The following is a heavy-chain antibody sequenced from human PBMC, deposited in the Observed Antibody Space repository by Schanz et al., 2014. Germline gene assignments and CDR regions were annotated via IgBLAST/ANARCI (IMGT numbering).Heavy chain of an antibody. J-gene: IGHJ6*02. V-gene: IGHV7-4-1*02. CDR1: GYNFKTYG. CDR2: INTDTGNP. Sequence: QVLLVQSGSELKKPGASVKVSCMASGYNFKTYGMNWVRQAPGQGLEWMGWINTDTGNPTYAQGLTGRFVFSLDTSVSTTYLQISSLKAEDTAVYYCARARYGLDVWGQGTTVTVSS. CDR3: ARARYGLDV.